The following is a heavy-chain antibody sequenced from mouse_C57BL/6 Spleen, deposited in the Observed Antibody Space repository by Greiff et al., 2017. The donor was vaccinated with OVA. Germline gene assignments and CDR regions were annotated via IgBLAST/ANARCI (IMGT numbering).Heavy chain of an antibody. Sequence: VQLQQSGAELVKPGASVKLSCKASGYTFTEYTIHWVKQRHGQGLEWIGWFYPGSGSIKYNEKFKDKATLTADKSSSTVYMELSRLTSEDSSVYFCARHEKEGEQYYGSRAWFAYWGQGTLVTVSA. CDR2: FYPGSGSI. D-gene: IGHD1-1*01. CDR1: GYTFTEYT. J-gene: IGHJ3*01. CDR3: ARHEKEGEQYYGSRAWFAY. V-gene: IGHV1-62-2*01.